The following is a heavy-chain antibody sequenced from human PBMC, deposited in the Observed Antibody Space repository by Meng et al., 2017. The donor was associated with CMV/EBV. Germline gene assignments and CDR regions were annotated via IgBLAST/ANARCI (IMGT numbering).Heavy chain of an antibody. Sequence: GESLKISCAASGFTFSDYYMSWIRQAPGKGLEWVSYISSSGSTIYYADCVKGRFTISRDNAKNSLYLQMNSLRAEDTAVYYCAGDDHDFWSVYSYGMDVWGQGTTVTVSS. CDR3: AGDDHDFWSVYSYGMDV. J-gene: IGHJ6*02. CDR2: ISSSGSTI. V-gene: IGHV3-11*04. CDR1: GFTFSDYY. D-gene: IGHD3-3*01.